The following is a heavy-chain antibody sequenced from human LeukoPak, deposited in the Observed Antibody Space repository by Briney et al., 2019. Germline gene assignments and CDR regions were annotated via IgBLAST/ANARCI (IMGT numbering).Heavy chain of an antibody. CDR1: GFTFSSYA. CDR2: ISGSGGRT. Sequence: GGSLRLSCAASGFTFSSYAMSWVRQAPGKGLEWVSAISGSGGRTYYADSVKGRFTISRDNSKNTLYLQMNSLRAEDTAVYYCAKDGDSSGWYGSWFDPWGQGTLVTVSS. D-gene: IGHD6-19*01. CDR3: AKDGDSSGWYGSWFDP. V-gene: IGHV3-23*01. J-gene: IGHJ5*02.